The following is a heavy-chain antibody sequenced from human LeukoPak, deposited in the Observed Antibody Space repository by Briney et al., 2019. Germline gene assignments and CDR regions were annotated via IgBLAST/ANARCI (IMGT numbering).Heavy chain of an antibody. Sequence: PGGSLRLSCAASGFTFSSYWMHWVRQAPGKGLVWVSRINSDGSSTNYADSVKGRFTISRDIAKNTLYLQMNSLRAEDTAVYYCATDRSSIAARPHWGQGTLVTVPS. D-gene: IGHD6-6*01. CDR1: GFTFSSYW. J-gene: IGHJ4*02. V-gene: IGHV3-74*01. CDR2: INSDGSST. CDR3: ATDRSSIAARPH.